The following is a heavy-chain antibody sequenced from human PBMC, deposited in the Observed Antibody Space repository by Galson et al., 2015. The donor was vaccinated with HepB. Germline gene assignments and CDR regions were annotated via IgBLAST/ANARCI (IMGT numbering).Heavy chain of an antibody. Sequence: SLRLSCAPSALTFRAYGMHWVRQAPGRGLEWVAFIWYDGSNIYYADSVKGRFTISGDTSKNTLYLQMNSLRAEDTAVYYCARDHPHSGCDYWGQGTLVTVSS. CDR3: ARDHPHSGCDY. CDR1: ALTFRAYG. CDR2: IWYDGSNI. J-gene: IGHJ4*02. D-gene: IGHD3-10*01. V-gene: IGHV3-33*01.